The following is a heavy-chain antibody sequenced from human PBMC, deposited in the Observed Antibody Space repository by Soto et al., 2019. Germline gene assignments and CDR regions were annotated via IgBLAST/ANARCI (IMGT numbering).Heavy chain of an antibody. J-gene: IGHJ4*02. CDR2: ISGGGGST. CDR1: GFTFSSYA. V-gene: IGHV3-23*01. CDR3: AKAGSSAWDYFDY. D-gene: IGHD6-19*01. Sequence: EVPLLESGRGLVQPGGSLRLSCAASGFTFSSYAMSWVRQAPGKGLEWVSAISGGGGSTYYADSVKGRFTISRDNSKNTLYLQMNSLSAEDTALYYCAKAGSSAWDYFDYWGQGTLVTVSS.